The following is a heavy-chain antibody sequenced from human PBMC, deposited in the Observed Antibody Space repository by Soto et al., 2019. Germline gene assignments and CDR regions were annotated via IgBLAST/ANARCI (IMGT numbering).Heavy chain of an antibody. Sequence: QVRLVQSGAEVKKPGASVKVSCRASAYTFTEYGVTWVRQAPGQGLEWMGGINTYNGDTKYAQKFQGRVTMTTDTATSTAYMELRSLRSDDTAVYYCARRKGQWGDAFDFWVQGTMVIVSS. CDR3: ARRKGQWGDAFDF. CDR1: AYTFTEYG. J-gene: IGHJ3*01. CDR2: INTYNGDT. V-gene: IGHV1-18*01. D-gene: IGHD2-8*01.